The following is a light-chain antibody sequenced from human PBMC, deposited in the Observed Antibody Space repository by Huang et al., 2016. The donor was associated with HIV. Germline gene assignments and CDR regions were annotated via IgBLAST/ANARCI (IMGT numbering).Light chain of an antibody. CDR3: MQTQDLPRRA. J-gene: IGKJ2*01. CDR1: QSLLHSDGKTH. Sequence: DLVMTQTPLSLSVTPRQPASISCRSSQSLLHSDGKTHLYWYLQKLGQSPQLLIYEVSKRVSGGPDRFSGSGSETDCTLKISRVEAEDMGVYYCMQTQDLPRRAFGQGTKLESK. CDR2: EVS. V-gene: IGKV2D-29*02.